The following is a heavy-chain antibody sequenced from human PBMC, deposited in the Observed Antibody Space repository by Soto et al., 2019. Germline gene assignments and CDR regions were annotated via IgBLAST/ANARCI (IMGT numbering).Heavy chain of an antibody. J-gene: IGHJ4*02. Sequence: ASVKVSCKASGYTFTDYAMHWVRQAPGQRLEWMGWINAGNGKTKYSQNFQGRVTITRDTSASTAYMELSSLRSEDTAVYYCARCRWTQTVTEYYLDSWGQGTLVTVSS. CDR3: ARCRWTQTVTEYYLDS. CDR2: INAGNGKT. D-gene: IGHD1-1*01. CDR1: GYTFTDYA. V-gene: IGHV1-3*01.